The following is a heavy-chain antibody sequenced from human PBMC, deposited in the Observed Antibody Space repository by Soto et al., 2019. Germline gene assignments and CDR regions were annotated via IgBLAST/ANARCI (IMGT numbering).Heavy chain of an antibody. CDR1: GYTFTRYG. J-gene: IGHJ6*02. Sequence: QVQLVQSGAEVKHPGASVKVSCKASGYTFTRYGIGWARQAPGQGLEWMGWINTYNGNTNYAQNVQGRVTLTTDTSTSTAYMELRILRSNDTAIYYCAMVDAYVTPSPQDVWGQGTTVIVSS. CDR3: AMVDAYVTPSPQDV. V-gene: IGHV1-18*01. CDR2: INTYNGNT. D-gene: IGHD2-8*01.